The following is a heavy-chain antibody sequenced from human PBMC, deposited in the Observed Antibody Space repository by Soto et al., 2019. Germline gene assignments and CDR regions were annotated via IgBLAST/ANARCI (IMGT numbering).Heavy chain of an antibody. D-gene: IGHD2-8*01. V-gene: IGHV1-69*13. Sequence: GASVKVSCKASGGTFSSYAISWVRQAPGQGLEWMGGIIPIFGTANYAQKFQGRVTITADESTSTAYMELSSLRSEDTAVYYCAREDCTNGVCYFIDYGMDVWGQGTTVTVSS. J-gene: IGHJ6*02. CDR3: AREDCTNGVCYFIDYGMDV. CDR1: GGTFSSYA. CDR2: IIPIFGTA.